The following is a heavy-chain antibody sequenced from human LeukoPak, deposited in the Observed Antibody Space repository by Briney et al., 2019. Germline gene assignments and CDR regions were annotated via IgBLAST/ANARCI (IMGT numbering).Heavy chain of an antibody. D-gene: IGHD6-19*01. V-gene: IGHV3-23*01. Sequence: GGSLRLSCAASGFTFDDYAMHWVRLAPGEGLEWVSAISGSGGSTYYADSVKGRFTISRDNSKNTLYLQMNSLRAEDTAVYYCAKGMGSSGWYRLYYFDYWGQGTLVTVSS. CDR2: ISGSGGST. CDR1: GFTFDDYA. J-gene: IGHJ4*02. CDR3: AKGMGSSGWYRLYYFDY.